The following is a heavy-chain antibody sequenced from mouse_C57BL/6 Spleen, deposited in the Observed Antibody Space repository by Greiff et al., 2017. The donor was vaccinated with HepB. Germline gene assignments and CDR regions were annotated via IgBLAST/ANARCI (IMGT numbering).Heavy chain of an antibody. CDR2: ISSGSSTI. J-gene: IGHJ4*01. D-gene: IGHD4-1*02. CDR3: ARQLGPHYYAMDY. V-gene: IGHV5-17*01. CDR1: GFTFSDYG. Sequence: EVKVEESGGGLVKPGGSLKLSCAASGFTFSDYGMHWVRQAPEKGLEWVAYISSGSSTIYYADTVKGRFTISRDNAKNTLFLQMTSLRSEDTAMYYCARQLGPHYYAMDYWGQGTSVTVSS.